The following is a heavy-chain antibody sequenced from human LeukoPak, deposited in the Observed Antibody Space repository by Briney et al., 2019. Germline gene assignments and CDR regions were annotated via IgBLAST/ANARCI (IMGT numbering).Heavy chain of an antibody. CDR3: ARDLKGNSGDFDS. CDR1: GFTFSAYG. J-gene: IGHJ5*01. V-gene: IGHV3-33*01. CDR2: IWYDGLNK. Sequence: GRSLRLSCAASGFTFSAYGMHWVRQAPGKALEWVAVIWYDGLNKYYAESVKGRFTISRDNSKNTLYLQMNSLRAEDTAVYYCARDLKGNSGDFDSWGQGTLVSVSS. D-gene: IGHD4-17*01.